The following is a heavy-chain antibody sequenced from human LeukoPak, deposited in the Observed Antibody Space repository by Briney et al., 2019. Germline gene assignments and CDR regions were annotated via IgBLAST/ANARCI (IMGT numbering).Heavy chain of an antibody. CDR2: IYHSGST. CDR1: GGSISSGGYY. CDR3: ARRRGEKNVRHWYFDL. Sequence: SQTLSLTCTVSGGSISSGGYYWSWIRQPPGKGLEWIGYIYHSGSTYYNPSLKSRVTISVDRSKNQFSLKLSSVTAADTAVYYCARRRGEKNVRHWYFDLWGRGTLVTVSS. D-gene: IGHD3-16*01. J-gene: IGHJ2*01. V-gene: IGHV4-30-2*01.